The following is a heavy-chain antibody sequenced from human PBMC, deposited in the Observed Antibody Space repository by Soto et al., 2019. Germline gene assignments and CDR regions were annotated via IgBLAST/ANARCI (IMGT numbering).Heavy chain of an antibody. CDR1: GYTFTSYV. CDR2: ISAYNGNT. J-gene: IGHJ4*02. Sequence: GASVKVSCKASGYTFTSYVISWVRQAPGQGLEWMGWISAYNGNTNYAQKLQGRVTMTTDTSTSTAYMELRSLRSDDTAVYYCARDRRPYYYDSSGYYPHYWGQGTLVTVSS. V-gene: IGHV1-18*01. D-gene: IGHD3-22*01. CDR3: ARDRRPYYYDSSGYYPHY.